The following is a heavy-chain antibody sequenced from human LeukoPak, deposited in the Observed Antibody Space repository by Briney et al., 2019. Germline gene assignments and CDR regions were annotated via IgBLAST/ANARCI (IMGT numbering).Heavy chain of an antibody. J-gene: IGHJ4*02. D-gene: IGHD3-3*01. Sequence: GGSLRLSCAASGFTFSGYAMSWVRQAPGKGLEWVSAISGSGGSTYYADSVKGRFTVSRDNSKNTLYLQMNSLRAEDTAVYYCAKDLGGGDYDFWSGYYLGPLDYWGQGTLVTVSS. CDR1: GFTFSGYA. V-gene: IGHV3-23*01. CDR3: AKDLGGGDYDFWSGYYLGPLDY. CDR2: ISGSGGST.